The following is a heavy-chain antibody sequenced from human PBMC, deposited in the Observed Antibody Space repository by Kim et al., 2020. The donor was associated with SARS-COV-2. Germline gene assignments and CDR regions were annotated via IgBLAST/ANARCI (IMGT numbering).Heavy chain of an antibody. J-gene: IGHJ3*01. V-gene: IGHV4-39*01. CDR1: GGSISDRNYY. Sequence: SETLSLTCSVSGGSISDRNYYWGWLRQPPGRGREWIGSVYYMGTTYYSASFESRGTISVDTSNNKVYLKLISVAATDTSMVYCARLGATRKFDFFAGSF. CDR3: ARLGATRKFDFFAGSF. CDR2: VYYMGTT. D-gene: IGHD3-9*01.